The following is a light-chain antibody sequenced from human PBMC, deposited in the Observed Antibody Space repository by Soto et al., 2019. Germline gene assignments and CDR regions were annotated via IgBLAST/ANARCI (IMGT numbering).Light chain of an antibody. J-gene: IGKJ3*01. V-gene: IGKV1-27*01. CDR2: TAS. CDR1: QDIRNF. CDR3: QKYSSVPV. Sequence: DIQMTQSPTSLSASVGDRVTITCRASQDIRNFVAWYQQKPGKAPKLLIYTASTLQSGVPSRFSGSRSGNDFTVNITTLQHEDVATYSCQKYSSVPVFGPGTKADIK.